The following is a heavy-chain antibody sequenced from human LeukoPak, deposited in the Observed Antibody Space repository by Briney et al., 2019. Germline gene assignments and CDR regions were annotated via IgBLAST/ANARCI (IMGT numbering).Heavy chain of an antibody. V-gene: IGHV1-2*04. J-gene: IGHJ4*02. Sequence: ASVKVSCKASGYTFTGYYMHWVRQAPGQGLEWMGWINPNSGGTNYAQKFQGWVTMTRDTSISTAYMELSRLRSDDTAVYYCATYPKKKTWEAFDYWGQGTLVTVSS. D-gene: IGHD1-26*01. CDR2: INPNSGGT. CDR3: ATYPKKKTWEAFDY. CDR1: GYTFTGYY.